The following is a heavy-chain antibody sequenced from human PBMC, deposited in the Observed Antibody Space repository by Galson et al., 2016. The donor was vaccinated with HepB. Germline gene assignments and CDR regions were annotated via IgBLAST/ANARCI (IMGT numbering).Heavy chain of an antibody. J-gene: IGHJ4*02. V-gene: IGHV4-4*02. CDR1: GGSITSINW. CDR3: AREVIMVPASSVFAF. Sequence: LTCAVSGGSITSINWWSWVRLSQGQGLEWVGAIYHNGTTKYNPSLESLVTISVDNSKTPFSLQLTSVTATDTAVYYCAREVIMVPASSVFAFWGQGTLVTVAS. CDR2: IYHNGTT. D-gene: IGHD2-2*01.